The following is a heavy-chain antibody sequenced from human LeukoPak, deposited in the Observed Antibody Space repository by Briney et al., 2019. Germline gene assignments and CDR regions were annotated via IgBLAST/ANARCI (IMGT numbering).Heavy chain of an antibody. D-gene: IGHD2-8*02. CDR2: IYYSGST. V-gene: IGHV4-59*06. CDR1: GGSISSYY. CDR3: ARTGGTIDY. J-gene: IGHJ4*02. Sequence: PSETLSLTCTVPGGSISSYYWSWIRQPPGKGLEWIGYIYYSGSTYYNPSLKSRVTISVDTSKNQFSLKLNSVTAADTAVYYCARTGGTIDYWGQGTLVTVSS.